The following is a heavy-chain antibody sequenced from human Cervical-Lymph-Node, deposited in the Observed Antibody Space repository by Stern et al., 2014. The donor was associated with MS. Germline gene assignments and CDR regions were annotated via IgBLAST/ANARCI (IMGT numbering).Heavy chain of an antibody. CDR3: AKGGKRSSLDY. J-gene: IGHJ4*02. CDR1: GYTFTNYY. V-gene: IGHV1-46*01. CDR2: INPTGGST. Sequence: QVQLVQSGAEVKKPGASVKVSCKASGYTFTNYYMHWVRQAPGQGLEWMGIINPTGGSTGYAQKFQGRVTMTRDTSTSTVYMELSSLRSDDTAVYYCAKGGKRSSLDYWGQGTLVTVSS. D-gene: IGHD3-16*02.